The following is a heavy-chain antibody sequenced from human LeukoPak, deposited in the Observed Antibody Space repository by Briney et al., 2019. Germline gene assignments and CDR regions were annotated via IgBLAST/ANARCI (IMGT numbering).Heavy chain of an antibody. D-gene: IGHD3-22*01. Sequence: GGSLRLSCAASGFTFSRYAMSWVRQAPGKGLEWVSGISGSGGSTYYADSVKGRFTISRDNSKNTLYLQMNSLRAEDTAVYYCASKYYEGSGYYSDFESWGEGTLVTVSS. J-gene: IGHJ4*02. V-gene: IGHV3-23*01. CDR2: ISGSGGST. CDR1: GFTFSRYA. CDR3: ASKYYEGSGYYSDFES.